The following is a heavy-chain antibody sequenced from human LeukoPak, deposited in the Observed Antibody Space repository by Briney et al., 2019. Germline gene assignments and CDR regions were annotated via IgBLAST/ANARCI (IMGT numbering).Heavy chain of an antibody. V-gene: IGHV3-7*01. J-gene: IGHJ4*02. CDR3: ARGPPYGSRSDYFDY. CDR1: GFTLSIYG. Sequence: PGTSLRLSCADSGFTLSIYGLHWVRQAPGKGLEWVAHIEEGGSEKYYVDSVKGRFTILRDNAKNSLYLQMSSLRVEDTAVYYCARGPPYGSRSDYFDYWGQGTLVTVSA. CDR2: IEEGGSEK. D-gene: IGHD3-10*01.